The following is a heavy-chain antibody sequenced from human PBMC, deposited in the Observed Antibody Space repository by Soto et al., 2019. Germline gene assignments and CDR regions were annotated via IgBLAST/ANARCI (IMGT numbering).Heavy chain of an antibody. CDR2: IWYDGSNK. Sequence: GSLRLSCAASGFTFSSYGMHWVRQAPGKGLEWVAVIWYDGSNKYYADSVKGRFTISRDNSKNTLYLQMNSLRAEDTAVYYCARVAGGYDYYFDYWGQGTLVTVSS. CDR1: GFTFSSYG. J-gene: IGHJ4*02. V-gene: IGHV3-33*01. CDR3: ARVAGGYDYYFDY. D-gene: IGHD5-12*01.